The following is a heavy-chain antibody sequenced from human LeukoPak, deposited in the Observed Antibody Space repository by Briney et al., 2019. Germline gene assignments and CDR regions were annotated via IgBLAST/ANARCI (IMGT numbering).Heavy chain of an antibody. Sequence: GGSLRLSCAASGFTFSNAWMNWVRQAPGKGLEWVGRIKSKTDTGTPDYAAPVKGRFAISRDDAKNTLYLQMKNVKTEDTAVYYCTTEGYSSGKELIVHLYFDHWGQGALVTVSS. D-gene: IGHD3-10*01. CDR1: GFTFSNAW. CDR2: IKSKTDTGTP. J-gene: IGHJ4*02. CDR3: TTEGYSSGKELIVHLYFDH. V-gene: IGHV3-15*01.